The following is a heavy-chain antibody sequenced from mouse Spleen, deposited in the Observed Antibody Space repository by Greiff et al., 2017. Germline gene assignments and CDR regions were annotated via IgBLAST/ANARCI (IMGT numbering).Heavy chain of an antibody. J-gene: IGHJ2*01. CDR2: IDPETGGT. CDR3: TRGGGKDFDY. Sequence: QLQESGAELVRPGASVTLSCKASGYTFTDYEMHWVKQTPVHGLEWIGAIDPETGGTAYNQKFKGKAILTADKSSSTAYMELRSLTSEDSAVYYCTRGGGKDFDYWGQGTTLTVSS. V-gene: IGHV1-15*01. CDR1: GYTFTDYE. D-gene: IGHD1-1*02.